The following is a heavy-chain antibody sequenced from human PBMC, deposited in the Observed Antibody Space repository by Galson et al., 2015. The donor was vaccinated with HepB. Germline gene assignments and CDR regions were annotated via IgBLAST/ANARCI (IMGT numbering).Heavy chain of an antibody. CDR1: GFTFSSYS. CDR3: ARDSVSGYDGNFDY. Sequence: SLRLSCAASGFTFSSYSMNWVRQAPGKGLEWVSSISSSSYIYYADSVKGRFTISRDNAKNSLYLQMNSLRAEDTAVYYCARDSVSGYDGNFDYWGQGTLVTVSS. CDR2: ISSSSYI. D-gene: IGHD5-12*01. J-gene: IGHJ4*02. V-gene: IGHV3-21*01.